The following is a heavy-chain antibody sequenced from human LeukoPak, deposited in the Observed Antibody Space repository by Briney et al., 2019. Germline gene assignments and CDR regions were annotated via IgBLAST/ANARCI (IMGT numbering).Heavy chain of an antibody. J-gene: IGHJ4*02. CDR1: RFTCCSYA. Sequence: GGSLRLSCAASRFTCCSYAMMWLRKAPGQGLVWCSAISGSSGSTYYTVYVRGRFTISRDISKNTLYLKRHSLRAEDTAVYYCAKGSYSGSYFDVFRRGGRYYFDYWGQGTLVTVSS. CDR2: ISGSSGST. V-gene: IGHV3-23*01. CDR3: AKGSYSGSYFDVFRRGGRYYFDY. D-gene: IGHD1-26*01.